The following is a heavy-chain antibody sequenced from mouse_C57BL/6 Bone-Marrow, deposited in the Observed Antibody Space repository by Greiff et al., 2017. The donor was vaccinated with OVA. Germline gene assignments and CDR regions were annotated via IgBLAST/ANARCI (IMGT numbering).Heavy chain of an antibody. CDR1: GYSITSGYY. V-gene: IGHV3-6*01. J-gene: IGHJ4*01. Sequence: EVKLQESGPGLVKPSQSLSLTCSVSGYSITSGYYWNWIRQFPGNKLEWMGYISYDGSNNYNPSLKNRISITRDTSKNQFFLKLNSVTTEDTATYYCARRARRYAMDYWGQGTSVTVSS. CDR2: ISYDGSN. CDR3: ARRARRYAMDY. D-gene: IGHD3-1*01.